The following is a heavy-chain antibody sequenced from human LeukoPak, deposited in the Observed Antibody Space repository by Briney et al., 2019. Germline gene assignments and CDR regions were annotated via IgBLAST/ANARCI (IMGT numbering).Heavy chain of an antibody. CDR3: ARDLVGVAGYNFDY. D-gene: IGHD5-24*01. CDR2: ISPFNGDT. CDR1: GDIFDSHG. J-gene: IGHJ4*02. V-gene: IGHV1-18*01. Sequence: APVKVSCKASGDIFDSHGISWVRQAPGQGLEWMGWISPFNGDTNYAPKVQGRVTMTTDTSTSTAYLELRSLKSDDTAVYYCARDLVGVAGYNFDYWGQGTLVTVSS.